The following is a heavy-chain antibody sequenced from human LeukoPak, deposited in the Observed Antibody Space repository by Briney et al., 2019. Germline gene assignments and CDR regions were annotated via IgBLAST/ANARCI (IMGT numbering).Heavy chain of an antibody. CDR3: ARSIGSYYTMDV. V-gene: IGHV3-11*01. Sequence: GGSLRLSCIAYGFTFSDYYMNWIRQAPGRGLEWVSYISGSGSDLYYADSVKGRFTISRDNAKNSLYLQMNSLRAEDTAVYYCARSIGSYYTMDVWGQGTTVTVYS. J-gene: IGHJ6*02. CDR2: ISGSGSDL. CDR1: GFTFSDYY. D-gene: IGHD3-22*01.